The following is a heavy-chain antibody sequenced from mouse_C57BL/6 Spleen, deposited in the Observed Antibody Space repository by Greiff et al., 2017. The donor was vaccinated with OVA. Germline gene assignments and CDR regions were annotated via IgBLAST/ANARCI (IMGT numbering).Heavy chain of an antibody. J-gene: IGHJ4*01. CDR3: ARWGAVVATGAMDY. D-gene: IGHD1-1*01. CDR1: GYAFSSYW. CDR2: IYPGDGDT. V-gene: IGHV1-80*01. Sequence: VQLQESGAELVKPGASVKISCKASGYAFSSYWMNWVKQRPGKGLEWIGQIYPGDGDTNYNGKFKGKATLTADKSSSTAYMQLSSLTSEDSAVYFCARWGAVVATGAMDYWGQGTSVTVSS.